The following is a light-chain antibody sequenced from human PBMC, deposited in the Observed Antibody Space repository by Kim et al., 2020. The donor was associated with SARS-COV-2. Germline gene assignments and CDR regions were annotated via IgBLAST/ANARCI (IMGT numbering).Light chain of an antibody. CDR2: IAS. CDR1: QGITNS. V-gene: IGKV1-NL1*01. Sequence: DIQMTQSPSSLSASVGERVTITCRASQGITNSLAWYQQIPGKSPKLLLSIASRLESGVPSRFSGSGSGTDYILTISSLQPEDFATYYCKQYYSLTYTFGQGTKLEI. CDR3: KQYYSLTYT. J-gene: IGKJ2*01.